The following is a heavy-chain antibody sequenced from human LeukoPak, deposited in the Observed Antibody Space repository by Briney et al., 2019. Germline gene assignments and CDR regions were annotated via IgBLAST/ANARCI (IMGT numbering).Heavy chain of an antibody. CDR1: GFTFSSYS. Sequence: PGGSLRLSCAASGFTFSSYSMNWVRQAPGKGLEWVSSISSSSSYIYYADSVKGRFTISRDNAKNSLYLQMNSLRAEDTAVYYCARDPHSLYSGSYLWEGGDYWGQGTLVTVSS. CDR3: ARDPHSLYSGSYLWEGGDY. CDR2: ISSSSSYI. J-gene: IGHJ4*02. V-gene: IGHV3-21*01. D-gene: IGHD1-26*01.